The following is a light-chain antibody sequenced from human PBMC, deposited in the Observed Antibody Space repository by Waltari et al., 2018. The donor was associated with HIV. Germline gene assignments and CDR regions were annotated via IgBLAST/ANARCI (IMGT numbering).Light chain of an antibody. V-gene: IGKV3-15*01. J-gene: IGKJ2*03. CDR3: QQYYSTPYS. Sequence: EIVMTQSPATLSVSPGERATLSCRTSQSVSSNLAWYQQKPGQAPRLLIYGASIRATGFPARFSGSGSGTEFTLTINSLQSEDFAIYYCQQYYSTPYSFGQGTKLEIK. CDR2: GAS. CDR1: QSVSSN.